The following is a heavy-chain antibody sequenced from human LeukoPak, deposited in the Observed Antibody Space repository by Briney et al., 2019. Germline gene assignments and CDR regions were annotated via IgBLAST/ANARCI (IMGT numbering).Heavy chain of an antibody. J-gene: IGHJ4*02. CDR2: ISYDGSTK. V-gene: IGHV3-30*04. Sequence: GGSLRLSCAASGFTFSSYAIHWVRQAPGKGLEWVAVISYDGSTKYNADSVKGRFTISRDNSKNTLHLQMNSLRAEDTAVYYCVRDWGYDSSGYWQKYFDSWGQGTLVTVSS. D-gene: IGHD3-22*01. CDR1: GFTFSSYA. CDR3: VRDWGYDSSGYWQKYFDS.